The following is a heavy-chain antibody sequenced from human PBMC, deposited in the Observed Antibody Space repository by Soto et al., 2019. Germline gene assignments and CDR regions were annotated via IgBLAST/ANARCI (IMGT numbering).Heavy chain of an antibody. CDR3: ARNRLRQYYYGMDV. Sequence: PGGSLRLSCAGSGFAFSGSTIHWVRQASGKGLEWVGRIRSKANSYATAYAASVKGRFIISRDDSKTTAYLQMSSLKASDTAMYYCARNRLRQYYYGMDVWGQGTTVTVSS. CDR1: GFAFSGST. D-gene: IGHD3-10*01. V-gene: IGHV3-73*01. J-gene: IGHJ6*02. CDR2: IRSKANSYAT.